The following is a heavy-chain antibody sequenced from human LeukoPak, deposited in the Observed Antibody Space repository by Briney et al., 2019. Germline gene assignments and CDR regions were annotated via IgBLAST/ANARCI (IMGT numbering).Heavy chain of an antibody. D-gene: IGHD2-15*01. Sequence: SETLSLTCTVSGGSISSSSYYWGWIRQPPGRGLEWIGSIYYSGSTYYNPSLKSRVTISVDRSKNQFSLKLSSVTAADTAVYYCARADIGYCSGGSCPSGPSFDYWGQGTLVTVSS. CDR1: GGSISSSSYY. J-gene: IGHJ4*02. V-gene: IGHV4-39*07. CDR2: IYYSGST. CDR3: ARADIGYCSGGSCPSGPSFDY.